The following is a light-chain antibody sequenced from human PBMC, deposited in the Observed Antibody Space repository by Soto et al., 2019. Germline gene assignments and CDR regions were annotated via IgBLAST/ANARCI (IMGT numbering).Light chain of an antibody. CDR1: SSDVGGYNY. J-gene: IGLJ1*01. Sequence: QSVLTQPASVPGSPGQSITISCTVTSSDVGGYNYVSWYQQHPGKAPKLMIYAVSNRPSGVSNRFSGSKSGNTATLTISGLQAEDEADYYYCSYTVSGTYVFGTGTKVTVL. V-gene: IGLV2-14*01. CDR2: AVS. CDR3: CSYTVSGTYV.